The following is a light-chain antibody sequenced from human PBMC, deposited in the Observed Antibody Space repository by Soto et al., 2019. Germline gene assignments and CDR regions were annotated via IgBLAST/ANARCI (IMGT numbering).Light chain of an antibody. CDR2: DVN. Sequence: QSALTQPASVSGSPGQSITISCTGTSSDVGGYNYVSWYQQHPGKAPKLMIYDVNNRPSGVSYRFSGSKSGNTASLTISGLHAEDEADYYCSSYTSSSTLVFGTGTKLTVL. CDR1: SSDVGGYNY. J-gene: IGLJ1*01. CDR3: SSYTSSSTLV. V-gene: IGLV2-14*03.